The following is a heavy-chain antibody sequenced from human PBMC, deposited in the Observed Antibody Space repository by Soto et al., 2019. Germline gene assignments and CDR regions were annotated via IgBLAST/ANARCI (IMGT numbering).Heavy chain of an antibody. CDR2: MNPNSGNT. CDR3: ARGLKYYYGMDV. V-gene: IGHV1-8*01. Sequence: EASVKVSCKASGYTFTSYDINWVRQATGQGLEWMGWMNPNSGNTGYAQKFQGRVTMTRNTSISTAYMELSSLRSEDTAVYYCARGLKYYYGMDVWGQGTTVTVSS. CDR1: GYTFTSYD. J-gene: IGHJ6*02.